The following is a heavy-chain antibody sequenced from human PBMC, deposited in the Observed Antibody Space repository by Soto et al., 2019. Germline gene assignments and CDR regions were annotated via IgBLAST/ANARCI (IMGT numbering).Heavy chain of an antibody. CDR1: GGSISSGGYY. V-gene: IGHV4-31*03. J-gene: IGHJ5*02. CDR3: ARPIDP. Sequence: QVQLQESGPGLVKPSQTLSLTCTVSGGSISSGGYYWSWIRQHPGKGLEWIGYIYYSGRTHYNPSPXRXITISVDTSKNQFSLKLSSVTAADTAVYYCARPIDPWGQGTLVTVSS. CDR2: IYYSGRT.